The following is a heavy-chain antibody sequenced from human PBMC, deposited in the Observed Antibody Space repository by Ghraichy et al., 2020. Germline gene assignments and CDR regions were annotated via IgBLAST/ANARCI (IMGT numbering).Heavy chain of an antibody. CDR1: GFTFSNYR. Sequence: ETLSLTCAASGFTFSNYRMNWVRQGPGKGLEWVSFIATSSDIIYYADSVKGRFTVSRDNAKNSLYLQMNSLRDEDTAVYYCARDMAGTYGSGDFDFWGQGTLVTVSS. J-gene: IGHJ4*02. D-gene: IGHD3-10*01. CDR3: ARDMAGTYGSGDFDF. CDR2: IATSSDII. V-gene: IGHV3-48*02.